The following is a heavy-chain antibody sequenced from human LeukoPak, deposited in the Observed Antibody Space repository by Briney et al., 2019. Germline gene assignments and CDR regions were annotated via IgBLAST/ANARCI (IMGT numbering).Heavy chain of an antibody. Sequence: GGSLRLSCATSGFSFSDYYMDWVRQAPGKGLEWLARSRNKANGYTTEYAASMRGRFTISRDDSENLLHLQMSNLETEDTAMYYCARVRGGNYYHLDFWGQGTLVTVSS. J-gene: IGHJ4*02. CDR3: ARVRGGNYYHLDF. V-gene: IGHV3-72*01. CDR1: GFSFSDYY. CDR2: SRNKANGYTT. D-gene: IGHD3-10*01.